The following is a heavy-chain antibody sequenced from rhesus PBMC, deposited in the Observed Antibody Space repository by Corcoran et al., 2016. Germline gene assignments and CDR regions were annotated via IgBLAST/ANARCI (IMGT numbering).Heavy chain of an antibody. V-gene: IGHV3S25*01. Sequence: VQLVESGGGLATPGGSLSLSCAASVFTSSSDWLHWVRQAPGKGLEWVSAINRGGGSTDYADSVKGRFTISRDNSKNTISLQMNSLRAEDTAGYYGARDRSNFFWGFDYWGQGVLVTVSS. D-gene: IGHD4-23*01. CDR2: INRGGGST. J-gene: IGHJ4*01. CDR3: ARDRSNFFWGFDY. CDR1: VFTSSSDW.